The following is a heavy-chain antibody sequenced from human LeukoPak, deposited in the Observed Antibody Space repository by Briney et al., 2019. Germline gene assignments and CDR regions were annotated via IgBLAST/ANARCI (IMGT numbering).Heavy chain of an antibody. J-gene: IGHJ4*02. Sequence: SETLSLTCTVSGYSISSGYYWGWIRQPPGKGLEWIGSIYHSGSTYYNPSLKSRVTISVDTSKNQFSLKLSSVTAADTAVYYCARYSYGDSVRIAYWGQGTLVTVSS. CDR3: ARYSYGDSVRIAY. V-gene: IGHV4-38-2*02. CDR2: IYHSGST. D-gene: IGHD4-17*01. CDR1: GYSISSGYY.